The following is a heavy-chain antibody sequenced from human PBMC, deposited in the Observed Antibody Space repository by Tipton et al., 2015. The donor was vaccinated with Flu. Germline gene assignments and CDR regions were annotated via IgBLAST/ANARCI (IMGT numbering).Heavy chain of an antibody. J-gene: IGHJ3*01. Sequence: TLSLTCTVSGDSITRPHWSWIRQPPGKGLEWIGNIYDSGTITYSASLKSRATLSADMARNQLSLTLSSVTAADPAVYYCARRISVVETSAYALEVWGQRTLVTGS. CDR3: ARRISVVETSAYALEV. CDR1: GDSITRPH. V-gene: IGHV4-59*11. D-gene: IGHD5/OR15-5a*01. CDR2: IYDSGTI.